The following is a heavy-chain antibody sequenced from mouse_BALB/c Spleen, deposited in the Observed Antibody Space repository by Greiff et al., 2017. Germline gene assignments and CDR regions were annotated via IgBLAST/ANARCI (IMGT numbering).Heavy chain of an antibody. Sequence: EVKVVESGGDLVKPGGSLKLSCAASGFTFSSYGMSWVRQTPDKRLEWVATISSGGSYTYYPDSVKGRFTISRDNAKNTLYLQMSSLKSEDTAMYYCARNYSEYFDYWGQGTTLTVSS. J-gene: IGHJ2*01. CDR2: ISSGGSYT. D-gene: IGHD2-12*01. V-gene: IGHV5-6*01. CDR1: GFTFSSYG. CDR3: ARNYSEYFDY.